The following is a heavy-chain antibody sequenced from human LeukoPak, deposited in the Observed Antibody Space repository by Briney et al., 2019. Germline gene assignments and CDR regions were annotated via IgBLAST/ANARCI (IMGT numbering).Heavy chain of an antibody. Sequence: GGSLRLTCAASGFTLSDYYMTWIRQAPGKGLEWISYITSSGSTIYYADSVEGRFTISRDNAKNSLYLQMNSLRAEDTAVYYCARWLRGIADEDGVDVWGQGTTVTVSS. J-gene: IGHJ6*02. CDR2: ITSSGSTI. D-gene: IGHD6-13*01. CDR1: GFTLSDYY. CDR3: ARWLRGIADEDGVDV. V-gene: IGHV3-11*01.